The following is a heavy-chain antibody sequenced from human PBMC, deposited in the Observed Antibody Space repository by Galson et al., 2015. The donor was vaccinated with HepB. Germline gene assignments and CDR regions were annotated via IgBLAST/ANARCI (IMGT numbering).Heavy chain of an antibody. CDR3: ATVHRGGYNVLSHFDY. V-gene: IGHV3-30*02. CDR2: IRYDGFNE. J-gene: IGHJ4*02. CDR1: GSIFSSHG. Sequence: SLRLSCAASGSIFSSHGMHWLRQAPGKGLEWVAFIRYDGFNEYYGDSVKGRFTTSRDDSKNTFYLHMSSLRREDTAVYHCATVHRGGYNVLSHFDYWGQGTLVTVAS. D-gene: IGHD5-18*01.